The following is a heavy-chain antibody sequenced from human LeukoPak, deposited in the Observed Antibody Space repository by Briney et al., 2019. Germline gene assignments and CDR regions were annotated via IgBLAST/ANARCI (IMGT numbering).Heavy chain of an antibody. D-gene: IGHD2-2*01. Sequence: ASVKVSCKASGYTFTDYYMHWVRQAPGQGLEWMGWINPKSGGRSYAQRFQGRVTMTRDTSISTAYMELSRLRSDDTAVYYCATGERLVPAAMWFDYWGQGTLVTVFS. J-gene: IGHJ4*02. V-gene: IGHV1-2*02. CDR2: INPKSGGR. CDR1: GYTFTDYY. CDR3: ATGERLVPAAMWFDY.